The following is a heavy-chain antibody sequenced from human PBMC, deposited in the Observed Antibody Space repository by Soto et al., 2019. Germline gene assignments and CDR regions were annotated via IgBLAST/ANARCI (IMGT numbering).Heavy chain of an antibody. Sequence: QVQLVQPGAEVKEPGASVRDSCKAFGYTFTAYNSHWLRQAPGQGLEWMGWINAGNGNTRSSRKFQGRVIITRDTTATTAYLEVDSLRSEDTAIYYCARVAPSGGSVPRFDPWGQGTLLPVSS. D-gene: IGHD3-10*01. CDR2: INAGNGNT. CDR3: ARVAPSGGSVPRFDP. J-gene: IGHJ5*02. CDR1: GYTFTAYN. V-gene: IGHV1-3*01.